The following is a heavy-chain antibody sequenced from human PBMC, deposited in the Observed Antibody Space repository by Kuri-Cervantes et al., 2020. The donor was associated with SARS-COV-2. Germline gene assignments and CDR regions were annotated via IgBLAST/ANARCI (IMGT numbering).Heavy chain of an antibody. CDR2: INPNSGGT. V-gene: IGHV1-2*04. CDR3: ARDLIAAADNGALGY. CDR1: GYTFTSYY. Sequence: ASVKVSCKASGYTFTSYYMHWVRQAPGQGLEWMGWINPNSGGTNYAQKFQGWVTMTRDTSTSTVYMELSSLRSEDTAVYYCARDLIAAADNGALGYWGQGTLVTVSS. D-gene: IGHD6-13*01. J-gene: IGHJ4*02.